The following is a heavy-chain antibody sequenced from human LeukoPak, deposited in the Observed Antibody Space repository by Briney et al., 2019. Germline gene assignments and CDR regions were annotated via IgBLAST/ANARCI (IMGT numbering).Heavy chain of an antibody. V-gene: IGHV4-59*11. Sequence: SETLSLTCTVSGGSISSHYWSWIRQPPGKRLEWIGYIYYSGSTNYNPSLKSRVTISVDTSKNQFSLKLSSVTAADTAVYYCARVARYDFWSGYKGWFDPWGQGTLVTVSS. D-gene: IGHD3-3*01. CDR3: ARVARYDFWSGYKGWFDP. CDR2: IYYSGST. J-gene: IGHJ5*02. CDR1: GGSISSHY.